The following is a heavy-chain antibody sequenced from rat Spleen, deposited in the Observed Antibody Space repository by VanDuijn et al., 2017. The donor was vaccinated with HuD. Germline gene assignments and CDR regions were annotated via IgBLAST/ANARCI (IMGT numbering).Heavy chain of an antibody. V-gene: IGHV5S10*01. CDR1: GFTFSDYN. D-gene: IGHD4-2*01. CDR2: ILYDGSRT. J-gene: IGHJ2*01. CDR3: AVTGDYFDY. Sequence: EVQLVESGGGLEQPGRSLKLSCAASGFTFSDYNMAWVRQAPKKGLEWVATILYDGSRTYYRDSVKGRFTISRDDAKSTLYLQMDSLRSEDTATYYWAVTGDYFDYWGQGVMVTVSS.